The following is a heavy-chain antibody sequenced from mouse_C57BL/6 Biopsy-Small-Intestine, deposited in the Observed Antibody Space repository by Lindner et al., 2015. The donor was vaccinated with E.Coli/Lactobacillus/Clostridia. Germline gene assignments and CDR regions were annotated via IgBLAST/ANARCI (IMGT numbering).Heavy chain of an antibody. J-gene: IGHJ1*01. Sequence: SVKVSCKVSGDSFQSASISWVRQAPGQGLEWLGGIIPNGGSTTYAQKFQGRVTLTADGSTSTAYMELRSLTSEDTAVYYCARDRYSSIHTSLDVWGQGTTVTVSS. CDR2: IIPNGGST. V-gene: IGHV1-69*02. D-gene: IGHD2-5*01. CDR3: ARDRYSSIHTSLDV. CDR1: GDSFQSAS.